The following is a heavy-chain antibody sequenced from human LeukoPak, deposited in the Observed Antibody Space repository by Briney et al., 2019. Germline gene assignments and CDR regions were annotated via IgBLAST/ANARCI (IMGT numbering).Heavy chain of an antibody. CDR3: ARPTSSGWYSH. Sequence: GGSLRLSCAASGFIFSNYDMNWVRHAAGKGLEWVSYITGSSRTKSYADSVKGRFTISRDNAENSVYLQMNSLRAEDTAVYYCARPTSSGWYSHWGQGTMVTVSS. CDR2: ITGSSRTK. CDR1: GFIFSNYD. J-gene: IGHJ3*01. D-gene: IGHD6-19*01. V-gene: IGHV3-48*01.